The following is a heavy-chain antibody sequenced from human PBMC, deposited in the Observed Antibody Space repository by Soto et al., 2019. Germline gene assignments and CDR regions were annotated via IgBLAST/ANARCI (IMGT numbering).Heavy chain of an antibody. V-gene: IGHV3-30*18. J-gene: IGHJ4*02. CDR2: ISYDGSYK. D-gene: IGHD3-10*01. CDR3: AKNFIPLGPDLFFDS. Sequence: QVQLVESGGGVVQPGGSLRLSCAASGLTFRSYGMHWARQAPGRGLEWVAVISYDGSYKSYEDSVKGRFTISRDNYKNTLHLQMVSLIAEDTAVYYWAKNFIPLGPDLFFDSWGQGSLVTVSS. CDR1: GLTFRSYG.